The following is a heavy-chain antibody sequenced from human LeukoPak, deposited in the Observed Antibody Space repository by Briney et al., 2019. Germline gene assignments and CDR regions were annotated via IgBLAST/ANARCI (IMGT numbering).Heavy chain of an antibody. CDR1: GYTFTSCG. V-gene: IGHV1-18*01. J-gene: IGHJ1*01. CDR3: ARDRIRHATGNY. D-gene: IGHD1-14*01. CDR2: ISAYNGTT. Sequence: ASVKVSFKGSGYTFTSCGISWGGQAPGQGLEWMGWISAYNGTTNYAQKLQARATMTTHTSTSTAYMELRSLRSDDTAVYNCARDRIRHATGNYWAQATLVT.